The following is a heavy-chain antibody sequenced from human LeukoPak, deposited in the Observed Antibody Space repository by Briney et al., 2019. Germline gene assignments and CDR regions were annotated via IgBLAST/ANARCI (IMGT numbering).Heavy chain of an antibody. CDR1: GFTFDDYA. V-gene: IGHV3-9*01. CDR2: ISWNSGSI. CDR3: AKVSGPLLWFGERAFDI. Sequence: PGRSLRLSCAASGFTFDDYAMHWVRQAPGKGLEWVSGISWNSGSIGYADSVKGRFTISRDNAKNSLYLQMNSLRAEDTALYYCAKVSGPLLWFGERAFDIWGQGTMVTVSS. J-gene: IGHJ3*02. D-gene: IGHD3-10*01.